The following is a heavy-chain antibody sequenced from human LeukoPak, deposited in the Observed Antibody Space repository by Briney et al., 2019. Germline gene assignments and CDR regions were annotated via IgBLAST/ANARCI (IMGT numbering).Heavy chain of an antibody. CDR3: ARASGGYSGYDDPYYFDY. V-gene: IGHV1-46*01. CDR1: GYTFTSYY. D-gene: IGHD5-12*01. CDR2: INPSGGST. Sequence: ASVKVSCKASGYTFTSYYMHWVRQAPGQGLEWMGIINPSGGSTSYAQKFQGRVTMTRDTSTSTVYMELSSLRSEDTAVYYCARASGGYSGYDDPYYFDYWGQGTLVTVSS. J-gene: IGHJ4*02.